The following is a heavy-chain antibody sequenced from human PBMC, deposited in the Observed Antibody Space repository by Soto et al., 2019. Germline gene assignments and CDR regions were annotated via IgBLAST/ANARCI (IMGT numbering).Heavy chain of an antibody. Sequence: AAVKVSCKASGYTFTNYAIHWVRQAPGQGLEWMGWINAGNGNTKYSQKFQGRVTITRDTSATTAYMELSSLRSEETAVYYCARGYCSSTSCSAYGMDVWGQGTTVTV. CDR3: ARGYCSSTSCSAYGMDV. D-gene: IGHD2-2*01. J-gene: IGHJ6*02. CDR2: INAGNGNT. V-gene: IGHV1-3*01. CDR1: GYTFTNYA.